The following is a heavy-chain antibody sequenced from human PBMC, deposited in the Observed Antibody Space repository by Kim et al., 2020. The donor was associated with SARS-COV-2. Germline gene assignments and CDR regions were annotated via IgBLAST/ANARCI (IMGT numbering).Heavy chain of an antibody. V-gene: IGHV3-21*04. CDR3: ARSNAGIAAAGADY. J-gene: IGHJ4*02. Sequence: GGSLRLSCAASGFTFSTYSMNWVRQAPGKGLEWVSSISSSSSYIYYADSVKGRFTISRDNAKNSLYLQMNSLRAEDTAVYYCARSNAGIAAAGADYWGQGTLVTVSS. D-gene: IGHD6-13*01. CDR1: GFTFSTYS. CDR2: ISSSSSYI.